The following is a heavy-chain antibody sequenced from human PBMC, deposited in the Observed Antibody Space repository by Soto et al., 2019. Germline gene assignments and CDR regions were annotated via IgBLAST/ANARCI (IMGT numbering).Heavy chain of an antibody. CDR3: ARVPSTRDIWSYGVGGKYYYYYMDV. Sequence: EVQLVESGGGLVQPGGSLRLSCAASGFSFSHYCMSWVRQAPGKGLEWVANIKQDGSEKYDVDSVKGRFTISRDNAKKSMFLQMDGLRDEDTAVYYWARVPSTRDIWSYGVGGKYYYYYMDVWGKGTTVTVSS. CDR2: IKQDGSEK. J-gene: IGHJ6*03. V-gene: IGHV3-7*04. D-gene: IGHD1-7*01. CDR1: GFSFSHYC.